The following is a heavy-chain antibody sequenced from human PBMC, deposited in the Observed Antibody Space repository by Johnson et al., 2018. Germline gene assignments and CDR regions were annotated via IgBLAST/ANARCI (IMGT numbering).Heavy chain of an antibody. Sequence: QVQLVQSGAEVKTPGASVKVSCKASGYTFTSKYMHWVRQAPGQGLEWMGIINPSGGSTSYAQKFQGRVTITRNTSISTAYMELSSLRSEDTAVYYCARSGGARGAQYFQHWGQGTLVTVSS. CDR2: INPSGGST. CDR1: GYTFTSKY. V-gene: IGHV1-46*01. CDR3: ARSGGARGAQYFQH. J-gene: IGHJ1*01. D-gene: IGHD3-10*01.